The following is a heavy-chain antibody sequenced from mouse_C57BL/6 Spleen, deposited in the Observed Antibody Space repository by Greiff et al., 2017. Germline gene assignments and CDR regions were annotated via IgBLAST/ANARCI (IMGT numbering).Heavy chain of an antibody. J-gene: IGHJ4*01. D-gene: IGHD3-1*01. Sequence: VQLQQPGAELVMPGASVKLSCKASGYTFTSYWMHWVKQRPGQGLEWIGEIDPSDSYTNYNQKFKGKTTLTVDKSSSTAYMHLSSLTSEDSAVYYCARSGGSLAMDYWGQGTSVTVSS. CDR2: IDPSDSYT. CDR1: GYTFTSYW. CDR3: ARSGGSLAMDY. V-gene: IGHV1-69*01.